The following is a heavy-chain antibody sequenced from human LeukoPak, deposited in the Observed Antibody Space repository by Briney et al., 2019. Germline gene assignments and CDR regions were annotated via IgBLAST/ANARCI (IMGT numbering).Heavy chain of an antibody. CDR1: GFTFSSYG. Sequence: GGSLRLSCAASGFTFSSYGMSWVRQAPGKGLGWVSGIIGSGGRTHYADSVKGRFTISRDNSKNTLYLQMNSLRAEDTAVYYCAKVETWVGYCSSTSCYVDYFAYWGQGTLVTVSS. J-gene: IGHJ4*02. CDR2: IIGSGGRT. D-gene: IGHD2-2*03. V-gene: IGHV3-23*01. CDR3: AKVETWVGYCSSTSCYVDYFAY.